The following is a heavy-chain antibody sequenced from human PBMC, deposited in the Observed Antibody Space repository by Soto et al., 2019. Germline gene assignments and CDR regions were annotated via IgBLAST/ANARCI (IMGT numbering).Heavy chain of an antibody. Sequence: QLQLQESGPGLVKPSETLSLTCSVSGDSISSNNYYCGWIRQPPGKGLEWIGSIHYTGSTHYNPSLKRRVSMSVDTSKSQFSLKLSSVTAADTAVYYCARHPGYAVPTVYATHYFNYWGQGILVTVST. J-gene: IGHJ4*02. CDR2: IHYTGST. CDR3: ARHPGYAVPTVYATHYFNY. CDR1: GDSISSNNYY. V-gene: IGHV4-39*01. D-gene: IGHD2-8*01.